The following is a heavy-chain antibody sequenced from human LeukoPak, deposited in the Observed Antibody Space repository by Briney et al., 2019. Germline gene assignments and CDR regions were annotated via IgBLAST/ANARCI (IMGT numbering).Heavy chain of an antibody. CDR1: GFTFSSYS. CDR2: ISSSSSYI. CDR3: ARDRKNSYYFDY. V-gene: IGHV3-21*04. J-gene: IGHJ4*02. D-gene: IGHD1/OR15-1a*01. Sequence: PGGSLRLSCAASGFTFSSYSMNWVRQAPGKGLEWVSSISSSSSYIYYADSVEGRFTISRDNSKNTLYLQMNSLRAEDTAVYYCARDRKNSYYFDYWGQGTLVTVSS.